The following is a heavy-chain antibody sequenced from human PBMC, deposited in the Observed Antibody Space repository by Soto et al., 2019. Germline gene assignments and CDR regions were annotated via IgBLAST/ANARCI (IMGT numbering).Heavy chain of an antibody. CDR1: GYTFTSYY. CDR3: ARGAELATIRDYFDY. V-gene: IGHV1-46*04. Sequence: QVQLVQSGAEVKKPGASVKVSCKASGYTFTSYYVHWVRQAPGQGLEWMGIINPSGGSTSYAQKLQGRVTMTRATSTSTVYMELTSLRSEDTAVYYCARGAELATIRDYFDYWGQGTLVTVSS. CDR2: INPSGGST. J-gene: IGHJ4*02. D-gene: IGHD5-12*01.